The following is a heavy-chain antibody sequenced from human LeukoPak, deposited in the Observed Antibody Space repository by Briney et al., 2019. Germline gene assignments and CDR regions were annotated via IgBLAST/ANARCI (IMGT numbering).Heavy chain of an antibody. CDR3: TGGDDSSGYLFDY. J-gene: IGHJ4*02. CDR2: IYYSGST. D-gene: IGHD3-22*01. V-gene: IGHV4-31*03. CDR1: GGSISSGGYY. Sequence: SETLSLTCTVSGGSISSGGYYWSWIRQHPGKGLEWIGYIYYSGSTYYNPSLKSRVTISVDTSKNQFSLKLSSVTAADTAVYYCTGGDDSSGYLFDYWGQGTLVTVSS.